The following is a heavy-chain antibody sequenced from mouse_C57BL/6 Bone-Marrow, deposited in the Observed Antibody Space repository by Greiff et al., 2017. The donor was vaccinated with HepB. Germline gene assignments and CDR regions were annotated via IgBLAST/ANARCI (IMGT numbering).Heavy chain of an antibody. J-gene: IGHJ2*01. CDR3: AREGYGSSLDY. CDR2: INPNNGGT. V-gene: IGHV1-18*01. CDR1: GYTFTDYN. D-gene: IGHD1-1*01. Sequence: EVKLVESGPELVKPGASVKIPCKASGYTFTDYNMDWVKQSHGKSLEWIGDINPNNGGTIYNQKFKGKATLTVDKSSSTAYMELRSLTSEDTAVYYCAREGYGSSLDYWGQGTTLTVSS.